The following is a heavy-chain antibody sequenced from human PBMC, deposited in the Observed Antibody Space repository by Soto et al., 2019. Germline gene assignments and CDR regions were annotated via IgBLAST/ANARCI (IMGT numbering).Heavy chain of an antibody. Sequence: GGSLRLSCAASGFTFSSYAVSWVRQAPGKGLEWDSAISGSGGSTYYADSVKGRFTISRDNSKNTLYLQMNSLRAEDTAVYYCAKDLTPVLRFLEWLNWFDPWGQGTLVTVSS. CDR3: AKDLTPVLRFLEWLNWFDP. V-gene: IGHV3-23*01. D-gene: IGHD3-3*01. CDR1: GFTFSSYA. J-gene: IGHJ5*02. CDR2: ISGSGGST.